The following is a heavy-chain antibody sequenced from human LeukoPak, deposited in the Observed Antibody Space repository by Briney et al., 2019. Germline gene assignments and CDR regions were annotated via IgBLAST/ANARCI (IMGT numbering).Heavy chain of an antibody. V-gene: IGHV3-43D*03. J-gene: IGHJ4*02. CDR3: ASDGGRIDY. D-gene: IGHD4-23*01. Sequence: PGGSLRLSCAASGFTFDDYAMHWVRQAPGKGLEWVSLISWDGGSTYYADSVKGRFTISRDNSKNSLYLQMNSLRAEDTALYYCASDGGRIDYWGQGTLVTVSS. CDR2: ISWDGGST. CDR1: GFTFDDYA.